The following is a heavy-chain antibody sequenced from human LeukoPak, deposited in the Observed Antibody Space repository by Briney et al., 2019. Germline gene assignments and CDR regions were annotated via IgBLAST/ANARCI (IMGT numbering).Heavy chain of an antibody. CDR3: ARASGSYWWFDS. V-gene: IGHV1-2*02. CDR1: GYTFTGYY. CDR2: VNPNSGDT. J-gene: IGHJ5*01. D-gene: IGHD1-26*01. Sequence: ASVKVSCKASGYTFTGYYLHWVRQAPGQGLEWMGCVNPNSGDTNYAQKFQGSVTMTRDTSISTVYMELSRLRSDDTAVYYCARASGSYWWFDSWGQGTPVTVSS.